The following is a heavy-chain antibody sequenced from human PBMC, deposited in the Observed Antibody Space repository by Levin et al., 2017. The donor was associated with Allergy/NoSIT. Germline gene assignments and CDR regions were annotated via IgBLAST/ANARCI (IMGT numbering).Heavy chain of an antibody. J-gene: IGHJ5*01. V-gene: IGHV3-13*01. CDR2: ILPAGGT. CDR1: GFTFSIHD. D-gene: IGHD2-8*02. Sequence: GGSLRLSCAASGFTFSIHDMHWVRQITGKGLEWVSGILPAGGTAYSDSVKGRFTISRENARDSVFLQMNNLRVGDTAVYFCARGGVLGHTSNWFESWGQGTVVTVSS. CDR3: ARGGVLGHTSNWFES.